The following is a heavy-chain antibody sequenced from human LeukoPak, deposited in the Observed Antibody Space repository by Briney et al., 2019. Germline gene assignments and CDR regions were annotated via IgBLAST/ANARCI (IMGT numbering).Heavy chain of an antibody. J-gene: IGHJ2*01. CDR2: IYYSGST. CDR1: GGSISSYF. Sequence: PSETLSLTCTVSGGSISSYFWSWIRQPPGKGLEWIGYIYYSGSTNYNPSLKSRVTISVDTSKNQFSLKLSSVTAADTAVYYCARGSDHYDSSGYRYFDLWGRGTLATVSS. D-gene: IGHD3-22*01. V-gene: IGHV4-59*01. CDR3: ARGSDHYDSSGYRYFDL.